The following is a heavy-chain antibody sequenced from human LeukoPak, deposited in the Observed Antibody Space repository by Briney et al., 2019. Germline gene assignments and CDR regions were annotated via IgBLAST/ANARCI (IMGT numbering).Heavy chain of an antibody. Sequence: PGRSLRLSCAASGFTFSSYAMHWVRQAPGKGLEWVAVISYDGSNKYYADSVKGRFTISRDNSKNTLYLQMNSLRAEDTAVYYCASPPPDYGDYAPLWGHGTLVTVSS. CDR1: GFTFSSYA. V-gene: IGHV3-30-3*01. J-gene: IGHJ4*01. D-gene: IGHD4-17*01. CDR3: ASPPPDYGDYAPL. CDR2: ISYDGSNK.